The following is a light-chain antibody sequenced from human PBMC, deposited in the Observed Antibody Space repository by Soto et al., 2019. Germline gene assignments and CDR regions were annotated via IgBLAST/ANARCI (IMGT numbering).Light chain of an antibody. CDR2: GAS. J-gene: IGKJ1*01. CDR3: QQYNNWPRT. V-gene: IGKV3D-15*01. Sequence: VMTQSPATLPVSAGERATLSCRASQRLSSNLAWYQQNPGRAPRLVTHGASTSATGVPARISGSGSGTEVTLTISSLQSDDLAVYYCQQYNNWPRTFGQGTKV. CDR1: QRLSSN.